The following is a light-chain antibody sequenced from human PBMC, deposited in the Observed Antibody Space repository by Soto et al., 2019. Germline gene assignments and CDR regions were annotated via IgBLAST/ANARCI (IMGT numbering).Light chain of an antibody. V-gene: IGKV1-39*01. J-gene: IGKJ3*01. CDR2: AAS. CDR3: QQTSSAPFT. Sequence: QMTQSPSAMSASVGDRVTITCRASQSISSYLNGYQQKPGKAHKLLIYAASSLQSGVPSRFGGSGSGTDFTLTITSRQPEDFATYYCQQTSSAPFTVGPVTNLYSK. CDR1: QSISSY.